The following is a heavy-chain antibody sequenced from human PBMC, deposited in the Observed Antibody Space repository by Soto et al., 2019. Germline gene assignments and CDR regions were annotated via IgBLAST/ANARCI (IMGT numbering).Heavy chain of an antibody. CDR2: IDPSDSYT. CDR1: GYSFTSYW. CDR3: ARENIVVVTANNWFDP. J-gene: IGHJ5*02. Sequence: GESLKISCKGSGYSFTSYWISWVRQMPGKGLEWMGRIDPSDSYTNYSPSFQGHVTISADKSISTAYLQWSSLKASDTAMYYCARENIVVVTANNWFDPWGQGTLVTVSS. D-gene: IGHD2-21*02. V-gene: IGHV5-10-1*01.